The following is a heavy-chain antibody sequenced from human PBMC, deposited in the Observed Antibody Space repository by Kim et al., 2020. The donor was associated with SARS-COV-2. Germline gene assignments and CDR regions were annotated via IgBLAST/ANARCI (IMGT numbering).Heavy chain of an antibody. V-gene: IGHV1-24*01. J-gene: IGHJ4*02. CDR3: ATDPGLDY. D-gene: IGHD1-1*01. Sequence: GETNYAQKFQGRVTMTENTSTDTAYMELNSLRSEDTAVYYCATDPGLDYWGQGTLVTVSS. CDR2: GET.